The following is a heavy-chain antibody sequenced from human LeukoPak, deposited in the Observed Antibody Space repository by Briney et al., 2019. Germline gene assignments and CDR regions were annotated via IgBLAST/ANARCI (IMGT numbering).Heavy chain of an antibody. CDR3: AKHVSSGWSNFGY. CDR1: GFTFNIYG. CDR2: IRYDGSNK. Sequence: GGSLRLPCAASGFTFNIYGMHWVRRAPGKGLEWVSFIRYDGSNKYYADSVKGRFTISRDTSKNTLYLQMNSLRAEDTAVYYCAKHVSSGWSNFGYWGQGTLVTVSP. D-gene: IGHD6-19*01. J-gene: IGHJ4*02. V-gene: IGHV3-30*02.